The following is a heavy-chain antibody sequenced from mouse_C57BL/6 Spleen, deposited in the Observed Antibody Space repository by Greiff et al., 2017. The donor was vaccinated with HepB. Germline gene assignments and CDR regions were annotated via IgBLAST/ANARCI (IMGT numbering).Heavy chain of an antibody. Sequence: VQLQQSGTVLARPGASVKMSCKTSGYTFTSYWMHWVKQRPGQGLEWIGAIYPGNSDTSYNQKFKGKAKLTAVTSASTAYMELSSLTNEDSAVYYCTIYYSNYGWFAYWGQGTLVTVSA. CDR2: IYPGNSDT. D-gene: IGHD2-5*01. V-gene: IGHV1-5*01. CDR1: GYTFTSYW. J-gene: IGHJ3*01. CDR3: TIYYSNYGWFAY.